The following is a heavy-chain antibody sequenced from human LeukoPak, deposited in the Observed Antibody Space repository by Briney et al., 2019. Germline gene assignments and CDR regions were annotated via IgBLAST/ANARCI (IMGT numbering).Heavy chain of an antibody. CDR1: GFTFTNYW. V-gene: IGHV3-7*01. CDR2: IKQGGSDK. J-gene: IGHJ4*02. CDR3: AREDWGPDY. Sequence: PGGSLRLSCAASGFTFTNYWMVWVRQGPGKGLEWVANIKQGGSDKNYVDSVKGRFTISRDNAKNSLYLQMNSLRADDTAVYYCAREDWGPDYWGQGTLVTVSS. D-gene: IGHD7-27*01.